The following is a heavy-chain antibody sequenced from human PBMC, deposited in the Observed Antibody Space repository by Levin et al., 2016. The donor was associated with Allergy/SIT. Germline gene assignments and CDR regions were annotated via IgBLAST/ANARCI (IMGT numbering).Heavy chain of an antibody. D-gene: IGHD2-2*01. Sequence: GESLKISCKGSGYSFTSYWIGWVRQMPGKGLEWMGIIYPGDSDTRYSPSFQGQVTISADKSISTAYLQWSSLRASDTAIYYCARQVVVPTAIPWYFDLWGRGTLVTVSS. CDR3: ARQVVVPTAIPWYFDL. J-gene: IGHJ2*01. CDR1: GYSFTSYW. CDR2: IYPGDSDT. V-gene: IGHV5-51*01.